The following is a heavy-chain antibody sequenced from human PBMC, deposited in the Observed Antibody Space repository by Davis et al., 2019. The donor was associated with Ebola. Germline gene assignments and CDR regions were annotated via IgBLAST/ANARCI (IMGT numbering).Heavy chain of an antibody. D-gene: IGHD4-17*01. Sequence: GESLKISCKGSGYSFTSYWIGWVRQMPGKGLEWMGIIYPGDSDTRYSPSFQGQVTISADKSISTAYLQWNSLKASDTAMYYCARFKSLYGALNGMDVWGQGTTVTVSS. CDR1: GYSFTSYW. V-gene: IGHV5-51*01. CDR3: ARFKSLYGALNGMDV. CDR2: IYPGDSDT. J-gene: IGHJ6*02.